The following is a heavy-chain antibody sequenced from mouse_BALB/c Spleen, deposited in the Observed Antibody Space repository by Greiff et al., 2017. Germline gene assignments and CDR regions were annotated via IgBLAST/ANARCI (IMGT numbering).Heavy chain of an antibody. CDR1: GYAFSSSW. J-gene: IGHJ4*01. CDR3: ARRGNYAMDY. V-gene: IGHV1-82*01. CDR2: IYPGDGDT. Sequence: VMLVESGPELVKPGASVKISCKASGYAFSSSWMNWVKQRPGQGLEWIGRIYPGDGDTNYNGKFKGKATLTADKSSSTAYMQLSSLTSVDSAVYFCARRGNYAMDYWGQGTSVTVSS.